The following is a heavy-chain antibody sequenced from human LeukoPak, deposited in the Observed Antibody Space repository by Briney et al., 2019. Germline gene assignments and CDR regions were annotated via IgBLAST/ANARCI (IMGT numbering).Heavy chain of an antibody. CDR1: GGTFSSYA. Sequence: SVKVSCKASGGTFSSYAISWVRQAPGQGLEWMGGIITIFGTANYAQKFQGRVTITADESTSTAYMELSSLRSEDTAVYYCATPLNNTVVGPAAIKGGAGYYYNMDVWGKGTTVTVSS. CDR2: IITIFGTA. CDR3: ATPLNNTVVGPAAIKGGAGYYYNMDV. V-gene: IGHV1-69*01. D-gene: IGHD2-2*01. J-gene: IGHJ6*03.